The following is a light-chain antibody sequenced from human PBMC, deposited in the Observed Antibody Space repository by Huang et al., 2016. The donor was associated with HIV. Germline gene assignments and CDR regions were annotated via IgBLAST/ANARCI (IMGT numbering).Light chain of an antibody. V-gene: IGKV3-15*01. CDR2: DAS. CDR3: HHYNNWPPRGT. J-gene: IGKJ1*01. CDR1: QTVGSN. Sequence: EIVMTQSPATLSVSPGERATLSCRASQTVGSNIAWYQQKIGQAPRLLIFDASSRANGIPSRFSGSESGTVFTLTISSLQSEDFAVYYCHHYNNWPPRGTFGQGTKVEIK.